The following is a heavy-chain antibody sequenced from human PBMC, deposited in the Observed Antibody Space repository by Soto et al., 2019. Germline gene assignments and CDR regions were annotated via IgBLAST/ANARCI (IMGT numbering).Heavy chain of an antibody. D-gene: IGHD3-9*01. V-gene: IGHV4-34*01. CDR1: GGSFSGYY. Sequence: PSETLSLTCAVYGGSFSGYYWSWIRQPPGKGLEWIGEINHSGSTNYNPSLKSRVTISVDTSKNQFSLKLSSVTAEDTAVYYCARGYNLKRYFSWGQGTLVTVSS. CDR3: ARGYNLKRYFS. J-gene: IGHJ4*02. CDR2: INHSGST.